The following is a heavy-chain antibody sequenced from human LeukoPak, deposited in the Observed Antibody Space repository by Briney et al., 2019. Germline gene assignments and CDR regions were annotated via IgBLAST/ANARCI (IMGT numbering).Heavy chain of an antibody. Sequence: SETLSLTCTVSGGSISSSSYYWSWIRQPPGKGLEWIGEINHSGSTNYNPSLKSRVTISVDTSKNQFSLKLSSVTAADTAVYYCARHTTGYYYYMDVWGKGTTVTISS. J-gene: IGHJ6*03. D-gene: IGHD1-14*01. CDR3: ARHTTGYYYYMDV. CDR2: INHSGST. V-gene: IGHV4-39*01. CDR1: GGSISSSSYY.